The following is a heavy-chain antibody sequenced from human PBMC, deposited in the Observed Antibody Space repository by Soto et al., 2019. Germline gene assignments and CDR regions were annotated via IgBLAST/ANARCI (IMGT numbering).Heavy chain of an antibody. D-gene: IGHD1-1*01. CDR1: GGTFRNYP. CDR2: IFPLTDIP. V-gene: IGHV1-69*02. CDR3: ARSTLVVLNYFES. J-gene: IGHJ4*02. Sequence: QVQLVQSGTEVKKPGSSVKVSCKASGGTFRNYPINWVRQAPGQGLEWMGSIFPLTDIPDYAQNFQARLTITADKSTSTAYMELSGLTSDDTAMYFCARSTLVVLNYFESWCQGTLVTVSS.